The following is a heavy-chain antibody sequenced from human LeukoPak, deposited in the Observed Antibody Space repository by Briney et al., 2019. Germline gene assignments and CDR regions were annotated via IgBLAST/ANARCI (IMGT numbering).Heavy chain of an antibody. V-gene: IGHV1-2*02. Sequence: ASVKVSCKASGYTFTGFCMHWVRQAPGQGLEWMGWINPNSGGTNYAQKFQGRVTMTRDTSITTAYMELNRLRSDDTAVYYCASGAQSIATAVTRGDYFDYWGRGTLVTASS. D-gene: IGHD6-13*01. CDR3: ASGAQSIATAVTRGDYFDY. CDR1: GYTFTGFC. J-gene: IGHJ4*02. CDR2: INPNSGGT.